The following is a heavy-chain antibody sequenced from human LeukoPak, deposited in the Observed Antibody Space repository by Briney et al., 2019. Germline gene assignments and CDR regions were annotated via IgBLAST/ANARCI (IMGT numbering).Heavy chain of an antibody. CDR1: GGSISSYY. CDR3: ARYLLPSSAFDI. Sequence: SETLSLTCAVYGGSISSYYWSWIRQPPGKGLEWIGYIYYTGSTNYNPSLKSRVTISIDTSKNQFSLKLSSVTAADTAVYYCARYLLPSSAFDIWGQGTMVTVSS. D-gene: IGHD2-2*01. V-gene: IGHV4-59*01. J-gene: IGHJ3*02. CDR2: IYYTGST.